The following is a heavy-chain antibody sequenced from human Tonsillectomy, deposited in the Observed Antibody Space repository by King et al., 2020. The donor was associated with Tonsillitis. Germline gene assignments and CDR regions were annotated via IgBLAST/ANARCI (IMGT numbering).Heavy chain of an antibody. V-gene: IGHV4-4*02. CDR2: IYHSGST. D-gene: IGHD3-3*01. Sequence: VQLQESGPGLVKPSGTLSLTCAVSGGSISSSNWWSWVRQPPGKGLEWIGEIYHSGSTNYNRSLKSRVTISVDKSKNQFSLKLSSVTAADTAVYYCARENYDFWSGYYTAHNWFDPWGQGTLVTVSS. CDR1: GGSISSSNW. J-gene: IGHJ5*02. CDR3: ARENYDFWSGYYTAHNWFDP.